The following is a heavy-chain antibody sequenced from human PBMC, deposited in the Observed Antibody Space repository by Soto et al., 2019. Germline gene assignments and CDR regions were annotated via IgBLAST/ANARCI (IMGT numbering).Heavy chain of an antibody. Sequence: ETLRLSCAPSGFTLSNAWMSWVRQAPGKGLAWVGRMKSKTDGGTTDYAAPVKGRFTISRDDSKNTLDLQMNSLKTEDTAVYYCTTDIVVVVAAKGSYYFDYWVQGTLVTVSS. CDR1: GFTLSNAW. V-gene: IGHV3-15*01. CDR2: MKSKTDGGTT. D-gene: IGHD2-15*01. J-gene: IGHJ4*02. CDR3: TTDIVVVVAAKGSYYFDY.